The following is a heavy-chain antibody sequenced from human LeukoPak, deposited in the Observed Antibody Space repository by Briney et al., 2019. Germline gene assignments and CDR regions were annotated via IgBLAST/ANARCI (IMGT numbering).Heavy chain of an antibody. J-gene: IGHJ4*02. CDR2: ISYDGSNK. CDR3: VVAAYLDY. CDR1: GFTFSSYA. Sequence: GGSLRLSCAASGFTFSSYAMHWLRQAPGKGLEWVAVISYDGSNKYYADSVKGRFTISRDNSKNTLYLQMNSLRAEDTAVYYVVVAAYLDYWGQGTLVTVSS. V-gene: IGHV3-30*04. D-gene: IGHD2-15*01.